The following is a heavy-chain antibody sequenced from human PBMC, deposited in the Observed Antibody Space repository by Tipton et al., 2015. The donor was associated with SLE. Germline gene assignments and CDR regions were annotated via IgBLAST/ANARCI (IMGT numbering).Heavy chain of an antibody. V-gene: IGHV4-39*07. CDR3: ASWTYGSSSPDY. CDR2: INHRGYT. Sequence: TLSLTCTVSGGSISSSSYNWGWIRQPPGKGLEWIGEINHRGYTHYNPSLKSRVTISVDTSKSQFSLDLNSVTAADTAVYYCASWTYGSSSPDYWGQGTLVTVSS. J-gene: IGHJ4*02. CDR1: GGSISSSSYN. D-gene: IGHD6-6*01.